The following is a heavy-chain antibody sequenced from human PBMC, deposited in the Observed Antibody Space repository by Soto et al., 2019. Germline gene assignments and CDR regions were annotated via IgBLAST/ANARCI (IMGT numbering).Heavy chain of an antibody. Sequence: PSETLSLTCAVSGGSINSINWWSWVRQPPGKGLEWIGEIYHGGNTNYNPSLRSRVTISVDESKNQFSLKLSSVTAADTAVYYCAPLTVSLSGPYGIHVWGQGTTVTVSS. CDR3: APLTVSLSGPYGIHV. CDR1: GGSINSINW. D-gene: IGHD2-15*01. CDR2: IYHGGNT. V-gene: IGHV4-4*02. J-gene: IGHJ6*02.